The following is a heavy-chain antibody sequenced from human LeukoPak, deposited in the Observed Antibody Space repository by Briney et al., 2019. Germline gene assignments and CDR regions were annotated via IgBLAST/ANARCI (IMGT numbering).Heavy chain of an antibody. V-gene: IGHV3-30-3*01. CDR1: GFTFSRYE. D-gene: IGHD3-3*01. CDR3: TTDTSSYYDFWSGPFDY. J-gene: IGHJ4*02. CDR2: ISYDGSNN. Sequence: GGSLRLSCAASGFTFSRYEMHWVRQAPGKGLEWVAFISYDGSNNYYADSVKGRFTISRDNSKNTLYLQMNSLKTEDTAVYYCTTDTSSYYDFWSGPFDYWGQGTLVTVSS.